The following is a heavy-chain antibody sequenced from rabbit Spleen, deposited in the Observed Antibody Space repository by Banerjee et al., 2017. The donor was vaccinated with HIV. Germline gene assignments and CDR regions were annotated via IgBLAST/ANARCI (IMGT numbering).Heavy chain of an antibody. Sequence: QSLEESGGGLVKPGGTLTLTCKASGFDFSTYSMSWVRQVPGKGLEWIGYIVPIFGVTYYANWVNGRFTISSHNAQNTLYLQLNSLTAADTATYFCVREAGYGGYGDANLWGQGTLVTVS. V-gene: IGHV1S43*01. CDR2: IVPIFGVT. J-gene: IGHJ4*01. CDR1: GFDFSTYS. CDR3: VREAGYGGYGDANL. D-gene: IGHD6-1*01.